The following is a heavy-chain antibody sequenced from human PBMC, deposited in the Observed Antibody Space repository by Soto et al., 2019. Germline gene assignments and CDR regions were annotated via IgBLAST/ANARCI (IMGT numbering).Heavy chain of an antibody. V-gene: IGHV4-38-2*01. J-gene: IGHJ5*02. CDR2: IYHSGST. D-gene: IGHD2-2*03. Sequence: SETLSLTCAVSGYSISSGYYWGWIRQPPGKGLEWIGSIYHSGSTYYNPSLKSRVTISVDTSKNQFSLKLSSVTAADTAVYYCARVDIVVVPAAIGWFDPWGQGTLVTVSS. CDR3: ARVDIVVVPAAIGWFDP. CDR1: GYSISSGYY.